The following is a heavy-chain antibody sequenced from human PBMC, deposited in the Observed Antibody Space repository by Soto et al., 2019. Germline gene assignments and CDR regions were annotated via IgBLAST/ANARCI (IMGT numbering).Heavy chain of an antibody. J-gene: IGHJ5*02. CDR1: GYTFTSYY. CDR2: INPSGGST. CDR3: ARQVEVATILGWFDP. D-gene: IGHD5-12*01. Sequence: ASVKVSCKASGYTFTSYYMHWVRQAPGQGLEWMGIINPSGGSTSYAQKFQGRVTMTRDTSTSTVYMELSSLRSEDTAVYYCARQVEVATILGWFDPWGQGTLVTVSS. V-gene: IGHV1-46*01.